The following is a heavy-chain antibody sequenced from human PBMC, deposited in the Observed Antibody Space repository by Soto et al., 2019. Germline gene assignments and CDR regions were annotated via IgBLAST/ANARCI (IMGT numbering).Heavy chain of an antibody. CDR1: GYTFTSYY. J-gene: IGHJ4*02. Sequence: ASVKVSCKASGYTFTSYYIHWVRQAPGQGLEWMGIIDASGGSTSYAQKFQGRVTMTRDTSTGTVSMELSSLRSEDTAVYYCARSSFYYDSGASFDYWGQGTLVTVSS. D-gene: IGHD3-22*01. CDR2: IDASGGST. V-gene: IGHV1-46*01. CDR3: ARSSFYYDSGASFDY.